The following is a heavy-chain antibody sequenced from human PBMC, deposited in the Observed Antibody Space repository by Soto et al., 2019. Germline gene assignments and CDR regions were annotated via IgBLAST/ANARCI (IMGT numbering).Heavy chain of an antibody. V-gene: IGHV4-59*01. D-gene: IGHD3-22*01. CDR2: IYYTGTT. J-gene: IGHJ4*02. CDR1: GGSISSYY. Sequence: PSETLSLTCIVSGGSISSYYWSWIRQPPGKGLEWIGYIYYTGTTNYNPSLKSRVTISVDTSKNQFSLRLSSVTAADTVVYYCARGWGYFDYWGQGTLVTVSS. CDR3: ARGWGYFDY.